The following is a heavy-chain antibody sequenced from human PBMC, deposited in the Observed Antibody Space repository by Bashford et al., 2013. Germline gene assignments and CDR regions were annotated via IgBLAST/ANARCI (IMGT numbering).Heavy chain of an antibody. D-gene: IGHD6-19*01. J-gene: IGHJ6*02. V-gene: IGHV5-51*01. CDR1: GYSFTSYW. Sequence: GESLKISCKGSGYSFTSYWIGWVRQMPGKGLEWMGIIYPGDSDTRYSPSFQGQVTISADKSISTAYLQWSSLKASDTAMYYCARHKHQWLVPYYYGMDVWGQGTTVTVSS. CDR2: IYPGDSDT. CDR3: ARHKHQWLVPYYYGMDV.